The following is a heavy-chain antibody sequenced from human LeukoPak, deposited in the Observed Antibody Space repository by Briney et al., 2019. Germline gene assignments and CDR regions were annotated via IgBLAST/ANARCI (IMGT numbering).Heavy chain of an antibody. J-gene: IGHJ4*02. D-gene: IGHD2-15*01. Sequence: GGSLRLSCSASGFTFSSYSMNWVRQAPGKGLEWVSSISSSSSYIYYADSVKGRFTISRDNAKNSLYLQMNSLRAEDTAVYYCAMVHCSGGSCSFDYWGQGTLVTVSS. CDR3: AMVHCSGGSCSFDY. CDR2: ISSSSSYI. CDR1: GFTFSSYS. V-gene: IGHV3-21*01.